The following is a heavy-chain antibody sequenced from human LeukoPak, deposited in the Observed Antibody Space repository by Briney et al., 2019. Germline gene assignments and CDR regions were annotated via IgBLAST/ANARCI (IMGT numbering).Heavy chain of an antibody. CDR1: GGSISSGGYY. Sequence: SQTLSLTCTVSGGSISSGGYYWSWIRQHPGKDLEWIGNIYHSGTTFYNPSLESRLTISVDTSKNQFSLKLSSVTAADTAVYHCARDNVLLWFGELSRAFDIWGQGTMVTVSS. D-gene: IGHD3-10*01. CDR2: IYHSGTT. J-gene: IGHJ3*02. CDR3: ARDNVLLWFGELSRAFDI. V-gene: IGHV4-31*03.